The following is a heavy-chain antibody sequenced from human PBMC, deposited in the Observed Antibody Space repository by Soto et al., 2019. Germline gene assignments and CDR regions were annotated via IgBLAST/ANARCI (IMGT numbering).Heavy chain of an antibody. J-gene: IGHJ6*03. CDR3: AGARYNWNYYYYMDV. CDR2: IGSSDSPI. D-gene: IGHD1-20*01. Sequence: GGSLRLSCAASGFTFSDYYMNWIRQAPGKGLEWVSYIGSSDSPIYYADSVKGRFTISRDNAKNSLYLQMNSLRAEDTAVYYCAGARYNWNYYYYMDVWGKGTTVTVSS. CDR1: GFTFSDYY. V-gene: IGHV3-11*01.